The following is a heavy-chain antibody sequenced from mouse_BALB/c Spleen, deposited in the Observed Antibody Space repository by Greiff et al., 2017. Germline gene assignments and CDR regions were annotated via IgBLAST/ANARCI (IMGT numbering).Heavy chain of an antibody. CDR3: AREEFPYAMDY. CDR1: GYSITSGYY. CDR2: ISYDGSN. V-gene: IGHV3-6*02. Sequence: VQLKESGPGLVKPSQSLSLTCSVTGYSITSGYYWNWIRQFPGNKLEWMGYISYDGSNNYNPSLKNRISITRDTSKNQFFLKLNSVTTEDTATYYCAREEFPYAMDYWGQGTSVTVSS. J-gene: IGHJ4*01.